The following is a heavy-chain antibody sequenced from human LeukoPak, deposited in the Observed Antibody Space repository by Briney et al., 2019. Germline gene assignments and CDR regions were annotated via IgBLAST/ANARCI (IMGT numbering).Heavy chain of an antibody. V-gene: IGHV1-18*01. Sequence: GASVEVSCKASGYTFTSYGISWVRQAPGQGLEWMGWISAYNGNTNYAQKLQGRVTMTTDTSTSTAYMELRSLRSDDTAVYYCAKGRDSGYNYYFDYWGQGTLVTVSS. CDR1: GYTFTSYG. D-gene: IGHD5-24*01. CDR3: AKGRDSGYNYYFDY. J-gene: IGHJ4*02. CDR2: ISAYNGNT.